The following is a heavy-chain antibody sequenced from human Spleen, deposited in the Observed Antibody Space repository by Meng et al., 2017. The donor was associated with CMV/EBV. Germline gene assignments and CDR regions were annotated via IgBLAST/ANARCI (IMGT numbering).Heavy chain of an antibody. CDR1: GFTFSNFA. D-gene: IGHD3-10*01. J-gene: IGHJ4*02. CDR3: AKSDYYGAVDY. Sequence: GESLKISCAASGFTFSNFAMHWVRRAPGKGLEWLAVISYDGSDKYFADSVKGRFTISRDNSKNTLYLQMNSLRAEDTAVYYCAKSDYYGAVDYWGQGTLVTVSS. V-gene: IGHV3-30*18. CDR2: ISYDGSDK.